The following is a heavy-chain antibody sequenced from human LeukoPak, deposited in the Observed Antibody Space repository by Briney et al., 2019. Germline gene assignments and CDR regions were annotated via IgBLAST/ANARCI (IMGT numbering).Heavy chain of an antibody. CDR2: IIPILGIA. V-gene: IGHV1-69*04. CDR3: ARAGGPPQNNWFDP. D-gene: IGHD1-26*01. J-gene: IGHJ5*02. Sequence: GASVKVSCKASGGTFSSYAISWVRQAPGQGLEWIGRIIPILGIANYAQKFQGRVTITADKSTSTAYMELSSLRSEDTAVYYCARAGGPPQNNWFDPWGQGTLVTVSS. CDR1: GGTFSSYA.